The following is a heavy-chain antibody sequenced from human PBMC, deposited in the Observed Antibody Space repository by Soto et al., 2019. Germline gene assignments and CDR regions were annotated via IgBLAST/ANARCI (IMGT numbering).Heavy chain of an antibody. J-gene: IGHJ4*02. CDR3: ARSRGRRFLEWLFTFDY. V-gene: IGHV4-34*01. CDR2: INHSGST. CDR1: GGSFSGYY. Sequence: SETLSLTCAVYGGSFSGYYWSWVRQPPGKGLEWIGEINHSGSTNYNPSLKSRVTISVDTSKNQFSLKLSSVTAADTAVYYCARSRGRRFLEWLFTFDYWGQGTLVTVSS. D-gene: IGHD3-3*01.